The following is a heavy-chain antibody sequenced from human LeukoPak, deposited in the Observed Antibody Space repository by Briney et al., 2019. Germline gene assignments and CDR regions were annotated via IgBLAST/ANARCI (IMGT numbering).Heavy chain of an antibody. CDR3: VRDRGYSKFDY. Sequence: GGSLRLSCAGSGFPFSNYWMAWVRQAPGKGLEWVANMKEDGGEINYVDSVRGRFTISRDNAKNSLDLQMNSLRVDDRAVYYCVRDRGYSKFDYWGQGTLVIVSS. V-gene: IGHV3-7*01. J-gene: IGHJ4*02. D-gene: IGHD3-22*01. CDR1: GFPFSNYW. CDR2: MKEDGGEI.